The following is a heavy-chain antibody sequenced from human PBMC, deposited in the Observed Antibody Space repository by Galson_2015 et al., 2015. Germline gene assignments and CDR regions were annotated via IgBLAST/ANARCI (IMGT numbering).Heavy chain of an antibody. CDR3: ARDFKVLRYFDWLKTGNWFDP. Sequence: SVKVSCKASGYTFTSYAMHWVRQAPGQRLEWMGWINAGNGNTKYSQKFQGRVTITRDTSASTAYMGLSSLRSEDTAVYYCARDFKVLRYFDWLKTGNWFDPWGQGTLVTVSS. V-gene: IGHV1-3*01. CDR1: GYTFTSYA. CDR2: INAGNGNT. J-gene: IGHJ5*02. D-gene: IGHD3-9*01.